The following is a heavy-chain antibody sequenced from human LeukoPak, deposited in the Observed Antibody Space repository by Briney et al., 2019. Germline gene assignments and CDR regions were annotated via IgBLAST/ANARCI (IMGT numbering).Heavy chain of an antibody. CDR3: ARQGGFYDNRGYNDAFDI. CDR2: IDPSDSYT. CDR1: GYSFTTYW. Sequence: GESLKVSCKGSGYSFTTYWISWVRQMPGKGLEWMGRIDPSDSYTNYSPSFQGHVTISVDKSISTAYLQWSSLKASDTAMYYCARQGGFYDNRGYNDAFDIWGQGTVVTVSS. D-gene: IGHD3-22*01. J-gene: IGHJ3*02. V-gene: IGHV5-10-1*01.